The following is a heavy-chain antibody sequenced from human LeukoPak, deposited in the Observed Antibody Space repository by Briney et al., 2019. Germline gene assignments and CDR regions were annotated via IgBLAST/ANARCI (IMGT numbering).Heavy chain of an antibody. CDR2: INHSGST. Sequence: SETLSLTCAVYGGSFSGYYWSWIRQPPGKGLEWIGEINHSGSTNYNPSLKSRVTISVDTSKNQFSLKLSSVTAADTAVYYCARRHGSGSYHDYYYYMDVWGKGTTVTISS. CDR3: ARRHGSGSYHDYYYYMDV. J-gene: IGHJ6*03. V-gene: IGHV4-34*01. CDR1: GGSFSGYY. D-gene: IGHD3-10*01.